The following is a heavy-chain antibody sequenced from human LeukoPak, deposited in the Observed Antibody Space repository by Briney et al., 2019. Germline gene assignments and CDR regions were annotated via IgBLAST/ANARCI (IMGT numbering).Heavy chain of an antibody. CDR3: AKERCGGAACYIFDN. J-gene: IGHJ4*02. CDR2: ISHDGTNK. D-gene: IGHD2-21*02. Sequence: GGSLRLSCAASGFTFNSYGMHWVRQAPGKALECVAVISHDGTNKYYGDSVKGRFTIYRDSSKNTLYLEMNSLRPEDTAVYYCAKERCGGAACYIFDNWGQGTLVTVSS. CDR1: GFTFNSYG. V-gene: IGHV3-30*18.